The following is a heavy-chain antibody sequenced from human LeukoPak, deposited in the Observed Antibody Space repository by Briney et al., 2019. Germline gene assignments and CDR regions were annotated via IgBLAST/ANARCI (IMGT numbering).Heavy chain of an antibody. Sequence: PGRSLRLSCAASGFDFNSYAMHWVRQAPGKGLEWVARISYNGNNKYYADSVKGRITISRDNSKDTLYLQMDSLRAEDTAVYYCAKALGSALVRGVMDYWGQGTPVTVSS. CDR1: GFDFNSYA. J-gene: IGHJ4*02. CDR3: AKALGSALVRGVMDY. V-gene: IGHV3-30*04. D-gene: IGHD3-10*01. CDR2: ISYNGNNK.